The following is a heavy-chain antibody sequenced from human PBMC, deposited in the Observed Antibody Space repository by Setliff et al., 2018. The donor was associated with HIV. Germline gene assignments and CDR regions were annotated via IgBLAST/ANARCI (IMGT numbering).Heavy chain of an antibody. CDR3: ARGSGVNPYYYYYMDV. D-gene: IGHD3-3*01. CDR2: ISSSGTNM. J-gene: IGHJ6*03. V-gene: IGHV3-11*04. Sequence: GGSLRLSCAGTGFPFSDFYINWIRQAPGKGLEWLSYISSSGTNMYFADSVKGRITISRDNANGSLLLQMNSLRAEDTAVYYCARGSGVNPYYYYYMDV. CDR1: GFPFSDFY.